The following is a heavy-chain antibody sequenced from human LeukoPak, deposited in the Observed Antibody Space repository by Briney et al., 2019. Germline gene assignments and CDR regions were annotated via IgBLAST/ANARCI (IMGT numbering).Heavy chain of an antibody. CDR1: GFTLSSYW. CDR3: ARDLFSGSYQEDF. Sequence: SGGSLRLSCAASGFTLSSYWMSWVRQAPGKGLEWVANIKYDGSGKYYADSVKGRFTISRDDAKNSLYLEMNRLRVEDTAVSYCARDLFSGSYQEDFWGQGTLVTVSS. D-gene: IGHD1-26*01. CDR2: IKYDGSGK. J-gene: IGHJ4*02. V-gene: IGHV3-7*01.